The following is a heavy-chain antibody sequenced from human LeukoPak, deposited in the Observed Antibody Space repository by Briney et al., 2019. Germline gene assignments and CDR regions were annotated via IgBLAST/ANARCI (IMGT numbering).Heavy chain of an antibody. V-gene: IGHV1-18*01. Sequence: ASVTVSFTASGYTFTIYGISWVRHGPAQGLERMGCLSAYNGNTNYSQKLQGRVTMTEDTSTETAYMELSSLRSDDTDVYYCATDGRAFDIWGQGRMVTVSS. D-gene: IGHD1-1*01. CDR2: LSAYNGNT. CDR3: ATDGRAFDI. CDR1: GYTFTIYG. J-gene: IGHJ3*02.